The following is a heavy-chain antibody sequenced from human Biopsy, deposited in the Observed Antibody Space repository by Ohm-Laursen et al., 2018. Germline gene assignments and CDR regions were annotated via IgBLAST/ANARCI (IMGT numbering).Heavy chain of an antibody. V-gene: IGHV1-69*06. CDR1: GGTLSNYA. CDR2: IIPIFDTA. Sequence: SSVKVSCKTSGGTLSNYAINWVRQAPGQGLEWMGGIIPIFDTANYAQKFQDRVTITADRSTFTAYMELSSLRSEDTAVYYCASDLLGREGYCGGRNCQIAYWGQGTLVTVSS. CDR3: ASDLLGREGYCGGRNCQIAY. D-gene: IGHD2-15*01. J-gene: IGHJ4*02.